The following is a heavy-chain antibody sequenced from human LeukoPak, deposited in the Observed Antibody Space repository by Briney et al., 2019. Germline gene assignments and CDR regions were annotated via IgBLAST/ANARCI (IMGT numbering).Heavy chain of an antibody. Sequence: GGSLRLSCTASGLTLSNYWMIWVRQAPGKGLQWVAKIKQDGSEKYYVTSVRGRFTISRDNAESSLFLQMNSLRAEDTAVYYCVRNLAVAGTCFDSWGQGTLVTVSS. CDR1: GLTLSNYW. D-gene: IGHD6-19*01. J-gene: IGHJ4*02. CDR2: IKQDGSEK. CDR3: VRNLAVAGTCFDS. V-gene: IGHV3-7*03.